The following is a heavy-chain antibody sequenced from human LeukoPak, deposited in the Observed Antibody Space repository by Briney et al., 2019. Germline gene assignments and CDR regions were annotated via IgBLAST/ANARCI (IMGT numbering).Heavy chain of an antibody. V-gene: IGHV5-51*01. CDR3: ARQGRDLAY. Sequence: GESLQISCQGSGYRFTTYWIGWVRQLPGKGLEWMGIIYPGDSDTRYSPSFQGQVTISADKSISTAYLQWTSLKASDTAMYYCARQGRDLAYWGQGTLVTVSS. CDR1: GYRFTTYW. CDR2: IYPGDSDT. J-gene: IGHJ4*02. D-gene: IGHD5-24*01.